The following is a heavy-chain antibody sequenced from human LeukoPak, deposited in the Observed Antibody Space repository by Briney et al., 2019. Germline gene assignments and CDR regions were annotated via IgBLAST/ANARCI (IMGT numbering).Heavy chain of an antibody. CDR2: MNPNSGNT. V-gene: IGHV1-8*01. J-gene: IGHJ5*02. Sequence: GASVKVSCKASGYTFTSYDINWVRQATGRGLEWMGWMNPNSGNTGYAQKFQGRVTMTRNTSISTAYMELSSLRSEDTAVYYCATSARYNWFRGFDPWGQGTLVTVSS. D-gene: IGHD1-20*01. CDR1: GYTFTSYD. CDR3: ATSARYNWFRGFDP.